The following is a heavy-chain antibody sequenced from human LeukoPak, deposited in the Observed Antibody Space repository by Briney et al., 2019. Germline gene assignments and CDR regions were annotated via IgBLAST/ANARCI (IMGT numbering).Heavy chain of an antibody. CDR2: ISSSGSTI. CDR1: VFTFSDYY. Sequence: GGSLRLSCAASVFTFSDYYMSWIRQAPGKGLEWVSYISSSGSTIYYADSVKGRFTISRDNTKNSLYLQMISPAAADTAFYECAELGNTMIGGFWGKGTTVTISS. D-gene: IGHD3-10*02. CDR3: AELGNTMIGGF. V-gene: IGHV3-11*04. J-gene: IGHJ6*04.